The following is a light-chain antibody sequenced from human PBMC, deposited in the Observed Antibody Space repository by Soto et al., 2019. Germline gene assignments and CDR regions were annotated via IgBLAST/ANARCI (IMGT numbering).Light chain of an antibody. CDR2: EVS. J-gene: IGLJ1*01. CDR3: SLYTSSNTPV. CDR1: RSDVGGYNY. V-gene: IGLV2-14*01. Sequence: QSALTQPASVSGSPGQSITISCTGTRSDVGGYNYVSWYQHHPGKAPKLMIYEVSNRPSGVSNRFSGSKSGNTASLTISGLQAEDEADYYCSLYTSSNTPVFGTGTKLTVL.